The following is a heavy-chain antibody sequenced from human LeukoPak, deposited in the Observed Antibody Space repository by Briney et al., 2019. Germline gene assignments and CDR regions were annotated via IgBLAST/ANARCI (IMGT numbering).Heavy chain of an antibody. V-gene: IGHV3-7*01. J-gene: IGHJ4*02. CDR2: IREDGSEK. Sequence: PGGSLRLSCAASGFTFSSYGMHWVRQAPGKGLEWVANIREDGSEKYYVDSVKGRFTVSRDNAKNSLYLQMNSLRAEDTAVYYCARDHHGAALEWGQGTLVTVSS. CDR3: ARDHHGAALE. D-gene: IGHD3-3*01. CDR1: GFTFSSYG.